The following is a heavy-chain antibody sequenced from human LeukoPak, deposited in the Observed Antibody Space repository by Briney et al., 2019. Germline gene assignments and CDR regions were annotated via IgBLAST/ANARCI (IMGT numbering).Heavy chain of an antibody. J-gene: IGHJ4*02. CDR3: AREFIPKGERGYFDY. CDR1: GGSIGSGGYS. Sequence: SETLSLTCAVSGGSIGSGGYSWSWIRQPPGKGLEWIGYIYHSGSTYYNPSLKSRVTISVDRSKNQFSLKLSSVTAADTAVYYCAREFIPKGERGYFDYWGQGTLVTVSS. D-gene: IGHD3-22*01. V-gene: IGHV4-30-2*01. CDR2: IYHSGST.